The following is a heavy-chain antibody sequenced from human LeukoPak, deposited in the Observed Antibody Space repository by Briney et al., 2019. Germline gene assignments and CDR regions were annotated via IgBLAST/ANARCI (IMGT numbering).Heavy chain of an antibody. Sequence: SETLSLTCTVSGGSVTSTTYYWGWVRQPPGKGLDWVGVVHYNGATYYDPSLKSRVTMSIDTSENQFSLKVTSVTAADTAVYYCARRRVAATAGWFDPWGQGTLVTVSS. D-gene: IGHD2-15*01. J-gene: IGHJ5*02. CDR2: VHYNGAT. CDR3: ARRRVAATAGWFDP. V-gene: IGHV4-39*01. CDR1: GGSVTSTTYY.